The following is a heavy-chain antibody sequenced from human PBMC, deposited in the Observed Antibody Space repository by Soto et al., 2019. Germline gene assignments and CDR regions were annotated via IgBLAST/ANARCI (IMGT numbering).Heavy chain of an antibody. Sequence: VQLVESGGGLVQPGGSLRLSCAASGFTFSSYWMHWVRQAPGKGLVWVSRINSDGSSTSYADSVKGRFTISRDNAKNTLYLQMNSLRAEDTAVYYCARVPAATYYYYYGMDVWGQGTTVTVSS. CDR3: ARVPAATYYYYYGMDV. CDR2: INSDGSST. D-gene: IGHD2-2*01. CDR1: GFTFSSYW. V-gene: IGHV3-74*01. J-gene: IGHJ6*02.